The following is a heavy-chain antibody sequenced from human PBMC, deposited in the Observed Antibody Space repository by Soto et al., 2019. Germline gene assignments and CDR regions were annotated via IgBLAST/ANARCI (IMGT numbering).Heavy chain of an antibody. CDR2: IKNKGDGGTT. CDR3: TTGRGAGVY. V-gene: IGHV3-15*01. D-gene: IGHD5-12*01. J-gene: IGHJ4*02. CDR1: GFTFNNAW. Sequence: EVQLVESGGGLVQPGGSLRLSCAASGFTFNNAWMSWVRQVSGKGLEWVGRIKNKGDGGTTDYTAAVKGRFSISRDDAENTLYLQMNSLKTEDTAVYYCTTGRGAGVYWGPGTVVTVSS.